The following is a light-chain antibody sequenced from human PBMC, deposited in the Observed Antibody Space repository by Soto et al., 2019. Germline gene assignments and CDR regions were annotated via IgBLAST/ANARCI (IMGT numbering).Light chain of an antibody. CDR2: QDT. J-gene: IGLJ2*01. V-gene: IGLV3-1*01. Sequence: SYELTQPPSVTVSRGQTASITCFGDKLADKYASWYQVKPGQSPVLVIYQDTKRPSGIPERFSGSTSGTTATLTISGTQGIAEADYFCQAWDTSAVVFGGGTKLTVL. CDR1: KLADKY. CDR3: QAWDTSAVV.